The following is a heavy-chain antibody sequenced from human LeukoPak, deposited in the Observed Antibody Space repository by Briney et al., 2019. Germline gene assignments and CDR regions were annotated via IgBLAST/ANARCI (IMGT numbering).Heavy chain of an antibody. Sequence: PGGSLRLSCAGSGFSFSSYGMNWVRQAPGKGLEWVSSISSSSSYIYYADSVKGRFTITRDNAKNSLYLQMNSLRAEDTAVYYCARDPGFVGNDYWGQGTLVTVSS. V-gene: IGHV3-21*01. CDR3: ARDPGFVGNDY. D-gene: IGHD3-3*01. CDR1: GFSFSSYG. CDR2: ISSSSSYI. J-gene: IGHJ4*02.